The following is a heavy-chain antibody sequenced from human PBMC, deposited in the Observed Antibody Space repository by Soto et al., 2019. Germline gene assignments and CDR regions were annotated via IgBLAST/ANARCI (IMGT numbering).Heavy chain of an antibody. V-gene: IGHV3-30*18. J-gene: IGHJ6*02. Sequence: QVQLVESGGGVVQPGRSLRLSCAASGFTFSSYGMHWVRQAPGKGLEWVAVISYDGSNKYYADSVKGRFTISRDNSKNTLYLHMNSLRAEDTAVYYDAKDGHSSSWPVGMDVWGHGTTVTVSS. D-gene: IGHD6-13*01. CDR1: GFTFSSYG. CDR3: AKDGHSSSWPVGMDV. CDR2: ISYDGSNK.